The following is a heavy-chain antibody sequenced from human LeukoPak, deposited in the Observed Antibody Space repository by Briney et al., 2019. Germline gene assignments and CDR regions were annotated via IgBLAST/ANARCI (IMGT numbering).Heavy chain of an antibody. J-gene: IGHJ4*02. D-gene: IGHD6-19*01. V-gene: IGHV1-18*01. CDR2: ISTYNANT. Sequence: ASVKVSCKASGYTFTSYGISWVRQAPGQGLEWMGWISTYNANTNYAQKFQGRVTMTTETSTTTAYMELRSLRSDDTAVYYCARVTNSGWYYFDYWGQGTLVTVAS. CDR3: ARVTNSGWYYFDY. CDR1: GYTFTSYG.